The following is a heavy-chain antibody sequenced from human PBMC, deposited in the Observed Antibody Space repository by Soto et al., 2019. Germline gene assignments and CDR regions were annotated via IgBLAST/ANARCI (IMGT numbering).Heavy chain of an antibody. V-gene: IGHV4-34*01. CDR1: GGSFSGYY. J-gene: IGHJ4*02. Sequence: QVQLQQWGAGLLKPSETLSLTCAVYGGSFSGYYWTWIRQPPGTGLEWIGEINHSGSTNYNPSLKSRVTISVDTSKNQFSLTLPSVTAAHTAVYYCARDKITGLFDYWGQGTLVTVSS. CDR2: INHSGST. D-gene: IGHD2-8*02. CDR3: ARDKITGLFDY.